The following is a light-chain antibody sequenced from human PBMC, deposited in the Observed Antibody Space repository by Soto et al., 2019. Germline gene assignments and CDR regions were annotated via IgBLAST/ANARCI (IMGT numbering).Light chain of an antibody. CDR2: DAS. CDR3: QQRGSWPPSIT. V-gene: IGKV3-11*01. CDR1: QSVSHA. J-gene: IGKJ5*01. Sequence: EVVLTQSPATLSLSPGDRATLSCRASQSVSHALAWYLQKPGQAPRLLIHDASSRATGIPARFSGSGSETDFTLTISSLEPEDFAVYYCQQRGSWPPSITFGQGTRLEI.